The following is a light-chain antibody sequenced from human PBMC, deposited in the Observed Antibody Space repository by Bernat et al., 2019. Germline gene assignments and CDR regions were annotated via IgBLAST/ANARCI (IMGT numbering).Light chain of an antibody. CDR1: QSITINS. V-gene: IGKV3-20*01. CDR3: QQYAYSPGT. J-gene: IGKJ1*01. CDR2: ATS. Sequence: EIVLTQSPGTLSLSPGERATLSCRASQSITINSLAWYHQKPGQAPRLLILATSIRATGIPDRFSGAGSGTDFTLTISRLEPGDFAVYYCQQYAYSPGTFGQGTKVEIK.